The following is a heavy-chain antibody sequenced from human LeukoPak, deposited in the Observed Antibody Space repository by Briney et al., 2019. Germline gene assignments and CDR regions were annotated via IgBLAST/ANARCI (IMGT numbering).Heavy chain of an antibody. V-gene: IGHV4-59*01. CDR1: GGSISSYY. J-gene: IGHJ5*02. D-gene: IGHD3-10*01. CDR3: ARGGYYGSGNDFRFDP. Sequence: SGTLSLTCAVSGGSISSYYWSWIRQSPGKGLECIGYIHYTGSTNYNPSLKSRVTISVETSKNQFSLKLKSVTAADTAVYYCARGGYYGSGNDFRFDPWGQGTLVTVSS. CDR2: IHYTGST.